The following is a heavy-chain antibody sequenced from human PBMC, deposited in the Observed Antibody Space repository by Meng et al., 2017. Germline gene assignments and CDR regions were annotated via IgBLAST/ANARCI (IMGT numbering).Heavy chain of an antibody. J-gene: IGHJ5*02. Sequence: VTLHEWAAGLVKPSGTLSLTWAVYVGSFSGYYWSWIRQPPGKGLEWIGEINHSGSTNYNPSLKSRVTISVDTSKNQFSLKLSSVTAADTAVYYCARKFTMVRGIYNWFDPWGQGTLVTVSS. CDR1: VGSFSGYY. CDR2: INHSGST. CDR3: ARKFTMVRGIYNWFDP. V-gene: IGHV4-34*01. D-gene: IGHD3-10*01.